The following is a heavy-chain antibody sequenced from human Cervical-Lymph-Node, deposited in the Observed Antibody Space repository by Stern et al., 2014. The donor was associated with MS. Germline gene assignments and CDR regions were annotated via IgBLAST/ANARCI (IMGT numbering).Heavy chain of an antibody. CDR2: INRDGIYT. D-gene: IGHD3-16*01. V-gene: IGHV3-74*01. Sequence: EVHLVESGGGLVQPGGSLRLSCAASGFTFSTYWMHWVRQAPGKGLVWVSRINRDGIYTSYADSVKGRFTISRDNAKNTLYLQMNSLRAEDTALYYCVRDLDGGAHFDNWGQGALVTVSS. CDR1: GFTFSTYW. J-gene: IGHJ4*02. CDR3: VRDLDGGAHFDN.